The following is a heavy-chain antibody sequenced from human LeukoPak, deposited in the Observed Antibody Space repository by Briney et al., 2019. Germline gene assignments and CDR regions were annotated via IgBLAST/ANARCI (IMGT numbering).Heavy chain of an antibody. Sequence: PSETLSLTCTVSGGSISNSYWTWIRQSPGTGLEYIAYVHDSGRTNYNLSLQSRATISIDTTKNQISLKLTSVTTADTAVYYCAKSQVLAEDVFNVWGQGTMVTVSS. V-gene: IGHV4-59*01. CDR1: GGSISNSY. J-gene: IGHJ3*01. CDR3: AKSQVLAEDVFNV. CDR2: VHDSGRT.